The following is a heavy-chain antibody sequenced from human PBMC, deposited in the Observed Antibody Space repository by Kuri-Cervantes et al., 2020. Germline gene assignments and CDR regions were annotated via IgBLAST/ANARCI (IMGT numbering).Heavy chain of an antibody. V-gene: IGHV4-34*01. CDR1: GGYFDDYY. CDR3: ARGVYTSGLSHDY. D-gene: IGHD2-2*02. Sequence: SQTLSLTCAIYGGYFDDYYWNWLRQSPGKGLEWIGLINHSGYTSHNPSLKSRVTLSTEMSKNQFSLRLTSVTAADTAVYYCARGVYTSGLSHDYWSQGTLVTVSS. CDR2: INHSGYT. J-gene: IGHJ4*02.